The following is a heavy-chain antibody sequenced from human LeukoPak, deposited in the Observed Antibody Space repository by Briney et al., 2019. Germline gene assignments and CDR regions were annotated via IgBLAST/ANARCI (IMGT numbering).Heavy chain of an antibody. CDR1: GFTFTSYW. J-gene: IGHJ5*02. D-gene: IGHD5-18*01. V-gene: IGHV3-7*01. Sequence: GGSLRLSCAASGFTFTSYWMSWVRQAPGQGLHWVANIKYERSEKYYVDSVKGRFTISRDNAKNALYLQMNSLRAEDTAVYYCARLRYGGFDPWGQGTLVTVSS. CDR3: ARLRYGGFDP. CDR2: IKYERSEK.